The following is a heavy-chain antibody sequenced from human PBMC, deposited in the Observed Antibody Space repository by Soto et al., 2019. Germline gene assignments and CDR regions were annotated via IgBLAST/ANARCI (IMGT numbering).Heavy chain of an antibody. CDR1: GFTFSSYG. CDR3: ARDSHGNHAFDI. CDR2: IWYDGSNK. V-gene: IGHV3-33*01. D-gene: IGHD1-1*01. Sequence: LRLSCAASGFTFSSYGMHWVRHAPGKGLEWVVVIWYDGSNKYYADSVKGRFTISRDNSKNTLYLQMNSLRAEDTAVYYCARDSHGNHAFDIWGQGTMVTVSS. J-gene: IGHJ3*02.